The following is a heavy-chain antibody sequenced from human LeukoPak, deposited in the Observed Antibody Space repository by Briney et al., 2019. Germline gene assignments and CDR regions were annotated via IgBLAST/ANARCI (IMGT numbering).Heavy chain of an antibody. CDR2: ISTYSSIT. J-gene: IGHJ4*02. D-gene: IGHD1-26*01. V-gene: IGHV3-48*03. CDR1: GFTFSGYW. CDR3: ARWSLGDY. Sequence: PGGSLRLSCVASGFTFSGYWMTWVRQAPGKGLEWISDISTYSSITDYADSVKGRFTISRDNAKNSLYLQMNSLRAEDTAVYYCARWSLGDYWGQGTLVTVSS.